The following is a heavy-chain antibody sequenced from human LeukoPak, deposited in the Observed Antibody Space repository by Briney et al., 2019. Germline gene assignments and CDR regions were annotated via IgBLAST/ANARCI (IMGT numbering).Heavy chain of an antibody. Sequence: GGSLRLSCAGSGFTFSRYVMHWVRQAPGKGLEWVAVIAYDGIDKFYADSVKGRFSISRDNSKNTLYLQMSSLRPEDTAIYYCVRRQGESGFDVAYWGQGTLVTVSS. CDR2: IAYDGIDK. J-gene: IGHJ4*02. CDR1: GFTFSRYV. CDR3: VRRQGESGFDVAY. D-gene: IGHD5-12*01. V-gene: IGHV3-30-3*01.